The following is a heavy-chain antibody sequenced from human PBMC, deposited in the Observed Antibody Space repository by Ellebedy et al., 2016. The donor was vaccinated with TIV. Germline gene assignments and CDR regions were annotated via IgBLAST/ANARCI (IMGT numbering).Heavy chain of an antibody. D-gene: IGHD6-6*01. V-gene: IGHV1-69*13. CDR1: GGTFNKYA. CDR2: IVAIFGTA. J-gene: IGHJ6*03. CDR3: ARAASNSQGYWYYYMDV. Sequence: ASVKVSXXTSGGTFNKYAISWVRQAPGQGLEWMGGIVAIFGTAKHAQKFQGRVTITADEGTRTAYMELSSLRSEDTAVYYCARAASNSQGYWYYYMDVWGKGTTVTVSS.